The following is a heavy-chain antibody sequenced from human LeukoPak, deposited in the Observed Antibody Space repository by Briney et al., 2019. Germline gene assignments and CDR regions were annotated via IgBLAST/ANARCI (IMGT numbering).Heavy chain of an antibody. CDR2: ISWNSGSI. D-gene: IGHD2-2*01. J-gene: IGHJ4*02. CDR3: AKGSQYQLLSYYFDY. V-gene: IGHV3-9*01. Sequence: GGSLRLSCAASGFTFDDYAMHWVRQAPGKGLELVSGISWNSGSIGYADSVKGRFTISRDNAKNSLYLQMNSLRAEDTALYYCAKGSQYQLLSYYFDYWGQGTLVTVSS. CDR1: GFTFDDYA.